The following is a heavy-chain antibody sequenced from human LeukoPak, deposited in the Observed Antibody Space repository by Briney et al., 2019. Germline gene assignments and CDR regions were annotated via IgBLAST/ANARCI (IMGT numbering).Heavy chain of an antibody. J-gene: IGHJ4*02. CDR1: GASISNSNW. CDR3: ASRAPRDNFNRYLPIDY. D-gene: IGHD1-20*01. V-gene: IGHV4-4*02. Sequence: PSETLSLTCAVAGASISNSNWWTWVRQPPGKGLEWIGEIYHRGSTNYKPSLKSRATISVDKSKNQFSLKLSSVTAADTAVYYCASRAPRDNFNRYLPIDYWGQGTLVTVSS. CDR2: IYHRGST.